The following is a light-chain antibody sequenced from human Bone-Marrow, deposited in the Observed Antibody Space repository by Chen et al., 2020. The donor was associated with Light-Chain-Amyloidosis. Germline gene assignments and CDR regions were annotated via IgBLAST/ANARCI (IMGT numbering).Light chain of an antibody. V-gene: IGLV3-21*02. Sequence: SYVLTQPSSASVAPGQTAMLACGGINIGSTSVHWYQQTPGQAPLLVVYDDSDRPSGIPERLSGSNSGNTATLTISRVEAGDEADYYCQVWDRSSDRPVFGGGTKLTVL. CDR1: NIGSTS. CDR2: DDS. CDR3: QVWDRSSDRPV. J-gene: IGLJ3*02.